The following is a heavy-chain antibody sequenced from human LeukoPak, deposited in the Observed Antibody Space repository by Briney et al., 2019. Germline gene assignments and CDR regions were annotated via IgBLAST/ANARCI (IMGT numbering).Heavy chain of an antibody. V-gene: IGHV3-23*01. CDR1: GFTFSSYA. D-gene: IGHD3-10*01. Sequence: PGGSLRLSCAASGFTFSSYAMSWVRQAPGKGLEWVSVISGSGGRTYYADSVKGRFTISRDNSKNTMYLQMNSLRAEDTAVYYCAKRTYYHSSGSYFPESFGENWGQGTLVTVSS. CDR2: ISGSGGRT. J-gene: IGHJ4*02. CDR3: AKRTYYHSSGSYFPESFGEN.